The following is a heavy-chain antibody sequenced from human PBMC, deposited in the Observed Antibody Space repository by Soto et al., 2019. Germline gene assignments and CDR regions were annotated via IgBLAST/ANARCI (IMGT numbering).Heavy chain of an antibody. CDR3: AREDGVVGSSSAFDH. CDR2: INGRSNYV. CDR1: GFTFSTYT. V-gene: IGHV3-21*01. Sequence: PGGSLRLSCVSSGFTFSTYTMNWVRQAPGKGLEWVSYINGRSNYVYYADSVKGRFTISRDNAKNSLYLQMNRLRAEDTASYYCAREDGVVGSSSAFDHWGLGTLVTVSS. D-gene: IGHD1-26*01. J-gene: IGHJ4*02.